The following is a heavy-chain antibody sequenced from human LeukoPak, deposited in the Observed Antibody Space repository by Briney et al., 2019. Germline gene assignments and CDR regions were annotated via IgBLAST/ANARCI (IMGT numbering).Heavy chain of an antibody. CDR1: GFTFSSYS. J-gene: IGHJ4*02. CDR2: ISSSSSTI. Sequence: PGGSLRLSCAASGFTFSSYSMNWVRQAPGKGLEWVSYISSSSSTIYYADSVKGRFTISRDNAKNSLYLQMNSLRAEDTAVYYCAREASGGYSGYDLLDYWGQGTLVTVSS. V-gene: IGHV3-48*04. CDR3: AREASGGYSGYDLLDY. D-gene: IGHD5-12*01.